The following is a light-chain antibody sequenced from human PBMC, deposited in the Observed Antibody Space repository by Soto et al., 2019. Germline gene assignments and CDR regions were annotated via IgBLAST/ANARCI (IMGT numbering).Light chain of an antibody. CDR1: QSVSNN. CDR2: GAS. Sequence: EIVLTQSPGTLSLSPGDTATLSCRASQSVSNNYLAWYQQKPGRAPRLLIHGASTRATGIPARFSGSGSGTEFTLTISSLQSEDFAVYFCQQYNNWPPITFGQGTRLEIK. V-gene: IGKV3-15*01. J-gene: IGKJ5*01. CDR3: QQYNNWPPIT.